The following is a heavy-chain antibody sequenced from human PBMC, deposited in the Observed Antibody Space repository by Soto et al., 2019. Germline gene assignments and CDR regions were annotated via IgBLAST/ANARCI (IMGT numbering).Heavy chain of an antibody. J-gene: IGHJ5*02. D-gene: IGHD2-15*01. V-gene: IGHV1-8*01. CDR1: GYTFTSYD. CDR3: ARGGIVVVVAASDDWFDP. Sequence: ASVKVSCKASGYTFTSYDINWVRQATGQGLEWMGWMNPNSGNTGYAQKFQGRVTMTRNTSISTAYMELSSLRSEDTAVYYCARGGIVVVVAASDDWFDPWGQGTLVTVSS. CDR2: MNPNSGNT.